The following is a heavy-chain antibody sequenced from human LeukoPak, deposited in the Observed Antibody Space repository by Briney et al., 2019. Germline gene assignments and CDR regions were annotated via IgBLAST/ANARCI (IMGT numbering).Heavy chain of an antibody. D-gene: IGHD3-10*01. V-gene: IGHV3-23*01. CDR3: AKHNYYGPPDAFDI. CDR1: GFIFSSYV. CDR2: IRGSGGNT. J-gene: IGHJ3*02. Sequence: GGSLRLSCAASGFIFSSYVISWVRQTPGKGLEWVSAIRGSGGNTYYADSVKGRFTMSRDNSKNTLYLQMNSLRAEDTAVYYCAKHNYYGPPDAFDIWGQGTMVTVSS.